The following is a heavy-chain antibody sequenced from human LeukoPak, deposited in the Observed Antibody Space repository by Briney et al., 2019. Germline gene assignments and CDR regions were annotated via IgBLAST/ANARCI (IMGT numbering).Heavy chain of an antibody. CDR1: GGTISRSN. CDR2: IDYSGST. CDR3: VRDRRRDLLHAFDI. Sequence: SETLSLTCTVSGGTISRSNWSWIRQPPGKGLEWIAYIDYSGSTNYNPSLKSRLTISLDASKNQFSLKLSSVAAADTAVYYCVRDRRRDLLHAFDIWGQGTMVTVSS. V-gene: IGHV4-59*01. D-gene: IGHD1-26*01. J-gene: IGHJ3*02.